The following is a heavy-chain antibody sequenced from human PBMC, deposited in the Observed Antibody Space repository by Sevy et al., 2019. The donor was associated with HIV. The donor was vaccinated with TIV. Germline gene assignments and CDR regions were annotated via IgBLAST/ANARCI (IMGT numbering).Heavy chain of an antibody. CDR3: AKETPSQRELDY. D-gene: IGHD1-26*01. J-gene: IGHJ4*02. CDR1: GFSFNTYG. V-gene: IGHV3-33*06. CDR2: IWYDGHNK. Sequence: GGSLRLSCAASGFSFNTYGMHWVRQAPGKGLEWVAAIWYDGHNKYYTDSVKGRFTISRDNSKNTLYLQMNSLRADDTAVYYCAKETPSQRELDYWGQGTLVTVSS.